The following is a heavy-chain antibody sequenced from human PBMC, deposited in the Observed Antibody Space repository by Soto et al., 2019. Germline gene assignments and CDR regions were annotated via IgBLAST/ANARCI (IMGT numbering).Heavy chain of an antibody. J-gene: IGHJ3*02. D-gene: IGHD3-22*01. CDR2: TYYRSKWYN. Sequence: SQTLSLTCAISGDSVSSNSAAWNWIRQSPSRGLEWLGRTYYRSKWYNDYAVSVKSRITITPDTSKNQFSLQLNSVTPEDTAVYYCARWGPYDSSGYADAFDIWGQGTMVTVSS. CDR1: GDSVSSNSAA. CDR3: ARWGPYDSSGYADAFDI. V-gene: IGHV6-1*01.